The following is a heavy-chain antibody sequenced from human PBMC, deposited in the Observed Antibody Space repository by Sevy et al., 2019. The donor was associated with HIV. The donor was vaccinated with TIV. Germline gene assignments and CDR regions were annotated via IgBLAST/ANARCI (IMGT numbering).Heavy chain of an antibody. J-gene: IGHJ6*02. CDR1: GFTFSSYA. V-gene: IGHV3-30*04. D-gene: IGHD2-2*01. CDR3: ARDWGGYCINTNCRPSYGMDV. CDR2: FSYDGSNK. Sequence: GGSLRLSCAASGFTFSSYAMHWVRQAPGKGLEWVAVFSYDGSNKYYADSVKGQVTISRDNSKNTLYLQMNSLRAEDTAVYYCARDWGGYCINTNCRPSYGMDVWGQGTTVTVSS.